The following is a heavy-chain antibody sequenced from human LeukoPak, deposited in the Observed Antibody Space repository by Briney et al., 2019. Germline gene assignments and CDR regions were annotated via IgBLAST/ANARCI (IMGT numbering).Heavy chain of an antibody. J-gene: IGHJ4*02. V-gene: IGHV3-74*01. CDR1: GFTFSSYW. Sequence: PGGSLRLSCAASGFTFSSYWMHWVRQAPGKGLVWVSRIRGDGTITSYADSVKGRFTVSRDNAKTTLFLQMDSLGDEDTAVYYCARSDYFDYWGQGTPVTVSS. CDR3: ARSDYFDY. CDR2: IRGDGTIT.